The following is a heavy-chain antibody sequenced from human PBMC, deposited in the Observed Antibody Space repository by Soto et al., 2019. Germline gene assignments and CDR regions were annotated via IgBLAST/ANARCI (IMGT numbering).Heavy chain of an antibody. CDR3: AGGNHSWLQVRYFDL. CDR2: LIPIFATA. D-gene: IGHD5-12*01. V-gene: IGHV1-69*12. J-gene: IGHJ2*01. CDR1: GGTFSSYT. Sequence: QVQLVQSGAEVKKPGSSVTVSCKASGGTFSSYTISWVRQAPGQGLEWLGGLIPIFATANYAQKFQGRVTIAGDQSTTTAYMELSGLRSEVTAGYYCAGGNHSWLQVRYFDLWGRGTLVTVSS.